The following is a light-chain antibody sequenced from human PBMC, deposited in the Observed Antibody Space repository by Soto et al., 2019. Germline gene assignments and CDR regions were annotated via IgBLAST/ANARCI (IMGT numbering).Light chain of an antibody. J-gene: IGKJ2*01. CDR1: QSVSSN. V-gene: IGKV3-15*01. Sequence: ETVLTQSPVTLSLSPGERATLSCRASQSVSSNLAWYQQKPGQAPRLLIYGASTRATGIPARFSGSGSGTEFTLTISSLQSEDFAVYYCQQYNNWPLGYTFGQGTKVDIK. CDR3: QQYNNWPLGYT. CDR2: GAS.